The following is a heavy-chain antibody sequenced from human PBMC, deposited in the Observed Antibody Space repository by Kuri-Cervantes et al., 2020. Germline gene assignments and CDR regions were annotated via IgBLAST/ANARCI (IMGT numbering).Heavy chain of an antibody. Sequence: GGSLRLSCAASGFTFSDYYMSWIRQAPGKGLEWVSYISSSGSTIYYADSVKGRFTISRDNAKNSLCLQMNSLRAEDTALYYCARAWTAVRGPFDYWGQGTLVTVSS. V-gene: IGHV3-11*01. D-gene: IGHD4-23*01. CDR2: ISSSGSTI. CDR1: GFTFSDYY. J-gene: IGHJ4*02. CDR3: ARAWTAVRGPFDY.